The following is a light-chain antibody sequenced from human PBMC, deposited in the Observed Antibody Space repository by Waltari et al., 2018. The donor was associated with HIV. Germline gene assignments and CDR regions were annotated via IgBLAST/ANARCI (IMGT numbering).Light chain of an antibody. V-gene: IGKV3-20*01. J-gene: IGKJ3*01. CDR3: QQYGSSPLFT. CDR2: DAS. Sequence: ELVLTQSPGTLSLSPGERVLLSCRASQSVGSNYLAWYQQRPGQAPRLLIYDASTRATGIPDRFSGSGSGTDFTLTISRLEPEDFAVYYCQQYGSSPLFTFGPGTKVDIK. CDR1: QSVGSNY.